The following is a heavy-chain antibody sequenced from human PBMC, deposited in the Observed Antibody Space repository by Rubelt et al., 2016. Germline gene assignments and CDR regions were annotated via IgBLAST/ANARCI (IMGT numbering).Heavy chain of an antibody. D-gene: IGHD1-26*01. CDR1: GYTFTNYD. V-gene: IGHV1-8*01. CDR3: VRVMGAIDY. J-gene: IGHJ4*02. CDR2: TNPKSGNT. Sequence: QVQLVQSGAEVKKPGASVKVSCKTSGYTFTNYDINWVRQATGQGLEWMGWTNPKSGNTGYAQKFQGRLTMSRDTATRTAYMELSSLRSEDTAVYYCVRVMGAIDYWGQGTLVTVSS.